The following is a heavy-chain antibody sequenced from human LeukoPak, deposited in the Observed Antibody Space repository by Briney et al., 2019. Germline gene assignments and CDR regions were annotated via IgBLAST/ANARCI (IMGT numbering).Heavy chain of an antibody. V-gene: IGHV4-59*08. Sequence: SETLSLTCTVSGGSIRSYYWNWIRQPPGKGLEWIGYIYYSGSTNHNPSLKSRVTISVDTSKNQFSLKLNSVTAADTAVYYCARSIEQWLVLPAYWGQGTLVTVSS. CDR3: ARSIEQWLVLPAY. CDR1: GGSIRSYY. J-gene: IGHJ4*02. CDR2: IYYSGST. D-gene: IGHD6-19*01.